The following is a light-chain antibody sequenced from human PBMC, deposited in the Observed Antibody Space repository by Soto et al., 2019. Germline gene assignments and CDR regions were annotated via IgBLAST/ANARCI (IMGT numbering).Light chain of an antibody. V-gene: IGLV2-14*01. CDR2: EVT. CDR1: ASDVGGYNY. CDR3: CSYTDSGTYV. Sequence: QSALTQPASVSGSPGQSITISCAGTASDVGGYNYVSWYQHHPGKAPKLMIYEVTSRPSGVSSRFSGSKSGNTASLTISGLQTEDDGDYFCCSYTDSGTYVFGTGTKLTAL. J-gene: IGLJ1*01.